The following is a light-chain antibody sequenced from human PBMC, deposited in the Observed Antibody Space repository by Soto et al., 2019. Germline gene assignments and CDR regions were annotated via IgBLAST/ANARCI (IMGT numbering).Light chain of an antibody. Sequence: DIQMTQSPSSVSASVGDRVAITCRASQAVSTYVAWYQQKPGKAPNVLIYNVSTLHVGVPSRFSGSGSGTEFTLTINSLQPEDVATYYCQQAKAFPRTFGQGPRVEV. V-gene: IGKV1-12*01. CDR2: NVS. J-gene: IGKJ1*01. CDR1: QAVSTY. CDR3: QQAKAFPRT.